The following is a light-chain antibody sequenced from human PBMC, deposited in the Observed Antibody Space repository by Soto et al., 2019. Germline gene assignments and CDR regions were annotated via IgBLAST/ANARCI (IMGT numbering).Light chain of an antibody. J-gene: IGKJ5*01. Sequence: EIVLTQSPATLSLSPGERATLSCRASQSFSSYLAWYQQKPGQAPRLLIYDASKRATGIPARFSGRGSGTDFTLTISSLEPEDFAGYYCQRRSNWPPVITFGQGTRLEI. CDR2: DAS. CDR3: QRRSNWPPVIT. V-gene: IGKV3-11*01. CDR1: QSFSSY.